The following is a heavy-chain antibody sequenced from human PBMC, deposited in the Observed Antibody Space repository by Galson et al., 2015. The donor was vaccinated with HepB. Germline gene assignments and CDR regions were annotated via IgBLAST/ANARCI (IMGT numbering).Heavy chain of an antibody. V-gene: IGHV3-21*06. D-gene: IGHD1-26*01. CDR2: ISSSSAYI. CDR1: GFTXXXYT. Sequence: SLRLSCAASGFTXXXYTMHWVRQAPGKGLQWVSSISSSSAYIYYADSVKGRFTISRDNAKNSLYLHMNSLRAEDTAVYYCVRDPPSILGAAFDYWGRGPLVSVSS. CDR3: VRDPPSILGAAFDY. J-gene: IGHJ4*02.